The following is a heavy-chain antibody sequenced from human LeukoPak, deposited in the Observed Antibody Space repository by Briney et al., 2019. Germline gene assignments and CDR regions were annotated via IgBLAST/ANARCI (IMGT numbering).Heavy chain of an antibody. CDR1: GYTFTGSY. D-gene: IGHD3-9*01. J-gene: IGHJ4*02. V-gene: IGHV1-2*02. CDR3: ARDRSVLRFFDWFLDF. Sequence: ASVKVSGRASGYTFTGSYIHWVRQAPGQGLEWMGWINPNSGGTNYAQKFQGRVTMTRDTSISTAYMELRRLTSDDTAVYHCARDRSVLRFFDWFLDFWGQGTLVTVSS. CDR2: INPNSGGT.